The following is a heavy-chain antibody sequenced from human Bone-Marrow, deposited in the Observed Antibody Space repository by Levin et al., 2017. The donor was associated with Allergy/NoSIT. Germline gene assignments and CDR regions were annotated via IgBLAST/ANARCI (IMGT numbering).Heavy chain of an antibody. CDR3: AKSLWFGAYFDY. CDR2: IYHSGST. Sequence: MPSETLSLTCAVSGGSISSGGYSWSWIRQPPGKGLEWIGYIYHSGSTYYNPSLKSRVTISMDRSKNHFSLNLTSVTAADTAVYFCAKSLWFGAYFDYWGQGTLVTVSS. CDR1: GGSISSGGYS. V-gene: IGHV4-30-2*01. D-gene: IGHD3-10*01. J-gene: IGHJ4*02.